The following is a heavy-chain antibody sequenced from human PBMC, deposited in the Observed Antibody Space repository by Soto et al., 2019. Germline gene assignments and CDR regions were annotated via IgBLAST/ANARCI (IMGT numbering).Heavy chain of an antibody. D-gene: IGHD2-2*01. V-gene: IGHV5-10-1*01. Sequence: XESLNISCKGSGYSFTSYWISWVRQMPGKGLEWMGRIDPSDSYTNYSPSFQGHVTISADKSISTAYLQWSSLKASDTAMYYCATLGYCSSTSCSLYYYYGMDVWGQGTTVTVSS. J-gene: IGHJ6*02. CDR2: IDPSDSYT. CDR1: GYSFTSYW. CDR3: ATLGYCSSTSCSLYYYYGMDV.